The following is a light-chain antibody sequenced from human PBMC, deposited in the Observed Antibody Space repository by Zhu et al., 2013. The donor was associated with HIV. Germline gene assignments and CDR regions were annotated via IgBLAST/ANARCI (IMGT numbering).Light chain of an antibody. CDR2: WAS. J-gene: IGKJ5*01. V-gene: IGKV3-20*01. CDR1: QSVTSTY. Sequence: ELVLTQSPGTLSLSPGERAALSCRASQSVTSTYLAWYQQRPGQPPKLLIFWASTRESGVPDRFSASGSGTDFALTISGLQAEDAGVYYCQQGLATPITFGQGTRLGIK. CDR3: QQGLATPIT.